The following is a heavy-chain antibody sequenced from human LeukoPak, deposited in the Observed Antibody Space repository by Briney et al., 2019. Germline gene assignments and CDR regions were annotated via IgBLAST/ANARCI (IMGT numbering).Heavy chain of an antibody. J-gene: IGHJ4*02. CDR2: ISGTAGTT. Sequence: EGSLRLSCAASGFIFSTYALSWVRQAPGKGLEWVSGISGTAGTTYYADSVKGRFTISRDDSKSTLYLQMNSLRAEDTAVYYCAKVPNYYDTTTFYGWGQGTLVTVSS. CDR1: GFIFSTYA. CDR3: AKVPNYYDTTTFYG. V-gene: IGHV3-23*01. D-gene: IGHD2/OR15-2a*01.